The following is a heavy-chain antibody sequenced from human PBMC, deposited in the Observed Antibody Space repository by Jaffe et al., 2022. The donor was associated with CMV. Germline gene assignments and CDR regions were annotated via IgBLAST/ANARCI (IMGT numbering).Heavy chain of an antibody. CDR2: IWYDGSNK. CDR1: GFTFSSYG. J-gene: IGHJ4*02. V-gene: IGHV3-33*01. CDR3: ARDSLDYGGNPFDY. Sequence: QVQLVESGGGVVQPGRSLRLSCAASGFTFSSYGMHWVRQAPGKGLEWVAVIWYDGSNKYYADSVKGRFTISRDNSKNTLYLQMNSLRAEDTAVYYCARDSLDYGGNPFDYWGQGTLVTVSS. D-gene: IGHD4-17*01.